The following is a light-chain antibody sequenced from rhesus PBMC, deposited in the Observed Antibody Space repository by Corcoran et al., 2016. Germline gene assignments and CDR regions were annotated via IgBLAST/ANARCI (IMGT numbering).Light chain of an antibody. J-gene: IGKJ2*01. CDR2: RAS. CDR3: HQPDNFPYT. Sequence: DIQMTQSPSSLSASVGDRVTISCRASQGISNWLAWYHQKPGKAPNLLLYRASNLAAGVPSRFSGIGSGTDFTLTISSLLSEDIATYYCHQPDNFPYTFGQGTKVEIK. CDR1: QGISNW. V-gene: IGKV1-69*01.